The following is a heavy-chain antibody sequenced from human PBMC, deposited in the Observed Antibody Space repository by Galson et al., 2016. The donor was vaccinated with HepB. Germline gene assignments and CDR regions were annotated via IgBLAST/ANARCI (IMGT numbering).Heavy chain of an antibody. CDR3: GKHGGFDY. V-gene: IGHV3-23*01. J-gene: IGHJ4*02. CDR2: ITGSGAIT. CDR1: GFSFSTSG. Sequence: SLRLSCAASGFSFSTSGMSWVRQTPGRGLEWVSGITGSGAITHYAHSVKGRFIMSRDNSKNTVYLDMKNLSAGDTAIYYCGKHGGFDYWGQGALVTVSS. D-gene: IGHD3-16*01.